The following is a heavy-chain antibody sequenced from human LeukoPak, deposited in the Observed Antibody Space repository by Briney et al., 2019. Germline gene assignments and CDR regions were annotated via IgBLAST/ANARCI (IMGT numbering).Heavy chain of an antibody. CDR3: AKVGCSSSNCYTNY. CDR2: ISYDGSNK. V-gene: IGHV3-30*18. J-gene: IGHJ4*02. D-gene: IGHD2-2*01. Sequence: GGSLRLSCAASGFTFSDYAMHWVRQAPGKGLEWVAVISYDGSNKYYTDSVKGRFPISRDNSRNTLYLEMNSLRADDMAVYHCAKVGCSSSNCYTNYWGQGTLVTVSS. CDR1: GFTFSDYA.